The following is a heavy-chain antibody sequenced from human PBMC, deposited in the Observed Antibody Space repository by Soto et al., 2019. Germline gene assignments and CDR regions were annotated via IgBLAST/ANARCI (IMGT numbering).Heavy chain of an antibody. V-gene: IGHV1-3*01. CDR3: ARDYYKYYDSSGYYRSPAY. CDR2: INAGNGNT. CDR1: GYTFTSYA. Sequence: ASVKVSCKASGYTFTSYAMHWVRQAPGQRLEWMGWINAGNGNTKYSQKFQGRVTITRDTSASTAYMELSSLRSEDTAVYYCARDYYKYYDSSGYYRSPAYWGQGTLVTVSS. D-gene: IGHD3-22*01. J-gene: IGHJ4*02.